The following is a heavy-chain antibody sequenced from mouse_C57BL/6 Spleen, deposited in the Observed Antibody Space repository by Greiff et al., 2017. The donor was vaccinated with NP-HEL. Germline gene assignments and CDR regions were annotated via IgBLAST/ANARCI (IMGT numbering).Heavy chain of an antibody. J-gene: IGHJ4*01. Sequence: SGPELVKPGASVKISCKASGYSFTGYYMNWVKQSPEKSLEWIGEINPSTGGTTYNQKFKAKATLTVDKSSSTAYMQLKSLTSEDSAVYYCARSYYGSAMDYWGQGTSVTVSS. D-gene: IGHD1-1*01. CDR3: ARSYYGSAMDY. V-gene: IGHV1-42*01. CDR2: INPSTGGT. CDR1: GYSFTGYY.